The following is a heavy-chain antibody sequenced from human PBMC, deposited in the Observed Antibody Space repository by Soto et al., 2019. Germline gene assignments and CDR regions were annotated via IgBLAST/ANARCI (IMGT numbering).Heavy chain of an antibody. CDR2: SIAIFGTA. CDR3: ARGDNCSGGSCYSAPHY. D-gene: IGHD2-15*01. CDR1: GGTFSSYA. V-gene: IGHV1-69*01. J-gene: IGHJ4*02. Sequence: QVQLVQSGAEVKKPGSSVKVSCKASGGTFSSYAISWVRQAPGQGLEWMGGSIAIFGTANYAQKFQGRVTSTADESTSTAYMELSSMRSEDTAVYYCARGDNCSGGSCYSAPHYWGQGTLVTVSS.